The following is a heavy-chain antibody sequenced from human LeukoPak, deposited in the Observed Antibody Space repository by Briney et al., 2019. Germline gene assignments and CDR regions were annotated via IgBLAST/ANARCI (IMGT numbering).Heavy chain of an antibody. CDR3: ARVGGALNWFDP. CDR2: IYYSGST. V-gene: IGHV4-59*12. J-gene: IGHJ5*02. Sequence: SETLSLTCTVSGGSISSYYWSWIRQPPGKGLEWIGYIYYSGSTNYNPSLKSRVTISVDTSKNQFSLKLSSVTAADTAVYYCARVGGALNWFDPWGQGTLVTVSS. CDR1: GGSISSYY. D-gene: IGHD1-26*01.